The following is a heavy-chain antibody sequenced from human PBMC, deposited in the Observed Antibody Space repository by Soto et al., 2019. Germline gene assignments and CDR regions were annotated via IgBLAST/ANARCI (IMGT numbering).Heavy chain of an antibody. V-gene: IGHV3-33*01. Sequence: LRLSCAASGFTFSSYGMHWVRQAPGKGLEWVAVIWYDGSNKYYADSVEGRFTISRDNSKNTLYLQMNSLRAEDTAVYYCARERVVAALTYGLDYWGQGTPVTVYS. CDR3: ARERVVAALTYGLDY. CDR1: GFTFSSYG. J-gene: IGHJ4*02. CDR2: IWYDGSNK. D-gene: IGHD2-15*01.